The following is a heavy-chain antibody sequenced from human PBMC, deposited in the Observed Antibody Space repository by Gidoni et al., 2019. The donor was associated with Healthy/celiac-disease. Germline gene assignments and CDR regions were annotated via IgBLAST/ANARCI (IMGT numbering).Heavy chain of an antibody. J-gene: IGHJ4*02. Sequence: QLQLQESGPGLVTPSETLSLTCPVSGGSISSSSYYWGWIRQPPGKGLEWIGSIYYSGSTYYNPSLKSRVTISVDTSKNQFSLKLSSVTAADTAVYYCARRVYCSSTSCSEVDYWGQGTLVTVSS. D-gene: IGHD2-2*01. CDR3: ARRVYCSSTSCSEVDY. V-gene: IGHV4-39*01. CDR2: IYYSGST. CDR1: GGSISSSSYY.